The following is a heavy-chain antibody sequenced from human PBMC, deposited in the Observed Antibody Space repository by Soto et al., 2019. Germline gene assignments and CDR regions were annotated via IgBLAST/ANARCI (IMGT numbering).Heavy chain of an antibody. D-gene: IGHD3-22*01. J-gene: IGHJ4*02. CDR1: GFSLSTSEVA. CDR2: IYWDDDK. Sequence: QITLKESGPTLVKPTQTLTLTCTFSGFSLSTSEVAVGWIRQPPGKALEWVALIYWDDDKRYSPSLKSRLTITKDTSKNRVVLTMTNMDPVDTGTYYCVRDSSGYYGFDYWGQGTLVTVSS. V-gene: IGHV2-5*04. CDR3: VRDSSGYYGFDY.